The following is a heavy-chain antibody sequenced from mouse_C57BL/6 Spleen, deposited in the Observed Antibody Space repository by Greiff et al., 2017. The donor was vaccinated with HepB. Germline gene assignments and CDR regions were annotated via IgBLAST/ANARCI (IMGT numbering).Heavy chain of an antibody. J-gene: IGHJ4*01. CDR3: AKKLYDGYYHYAMDY. V-gene: IGHV2-5*01. CDR1: GFSLTSYG. D-gene: IGHD2-3*01. Sequence: QVQLKQSGPGLVQPSQSLSITCTVSGFSLTSYGVHWVRQSPGKGLEWLGVIWRGGSTDYNAAFMSRLSITKDNSKSQVFFKMNSLQADDTAIYYCAKKLYDGYYHYAMDYWGQGTSVTVSS. CDR2: IWRGGST.